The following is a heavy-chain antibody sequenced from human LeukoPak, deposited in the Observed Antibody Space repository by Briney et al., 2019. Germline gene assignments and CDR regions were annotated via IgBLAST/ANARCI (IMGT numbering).Heavy chain of an antibody. CDR3: AKDLWFGGSAFDS. CDR1: RFTVSSNY. J-gene: IGHJ4*01. CDR2: IYSGGST. Sequence: GGSLRLSCAASRFTVSSNYMTWVRQAAGKGLEWVSVIYSGGSTYYADSVKGRFTISRDFSQNTLYLEMNSLTADDTALYYCAKDLWFGGSAFDSWGQGTLVTVSS. D-gene: IGHD3-10*01. V-gene: IGHV3-53*01.